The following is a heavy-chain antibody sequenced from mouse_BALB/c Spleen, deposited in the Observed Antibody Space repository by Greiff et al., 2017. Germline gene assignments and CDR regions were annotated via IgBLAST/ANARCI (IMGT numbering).Heavy chain of an antibody. J-gene: IGHJ3*01. CDR3: ARHEEGYGNYLAWFAY. D-gene: IGHD2-1*01. CDR1: GYTFTDYV. CDR2: IYPGSGST. V-gene: IGHV1-77*01. Sequence: QVQLKESGPELVKPGASVKMSCKASGYTFTDYVISWVKQRTGQGLEWIGEIYPGSGSTYYNEKFKGKATLTADKSSNTAYMQLSSLTSEDSAVYFCARHEEGYGNYLAWFAYWGQGTLVTVSA.